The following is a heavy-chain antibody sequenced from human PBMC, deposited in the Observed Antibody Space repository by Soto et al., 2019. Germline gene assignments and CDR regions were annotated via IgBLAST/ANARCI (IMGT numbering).Heavy chain of an antibody. V-gene: IGHV4-59*08. CDR1: GGTISNYY. J-gene: IGHJ4*02. D-gene: IGHD5-18*01. Sequence: QVQLQESGPGLVKPSETLSLTCTVSGGTISNYYWSWIRQPPGKGLEWIGYVYYSGSTNYNPSLKHRITTSIHIPKNQFSLHLSSVTAADTAVYYCARPTAMVLFDYWGRGTLVTVSS. CDR2: VYYSGST. CDR3: ARPTAMVLFDY.